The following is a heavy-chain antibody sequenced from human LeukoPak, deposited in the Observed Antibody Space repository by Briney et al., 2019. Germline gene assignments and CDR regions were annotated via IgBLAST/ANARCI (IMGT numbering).Heavy chain of an antibody. CDR2: IWYDGSNK. CDR3: ARRRGYSYGFFDY. D-gene: IGHD5-18*01. CDR1: GFTFSSYG. Sequence: GGSLRLSCAASGFTFSSYGMHWVRQAPGKGLEWVAVIWYDGSNKYYADSVKGRFTISRDNSKNTLCLQMNSLRAEDTAVYYCARRRGYSYGFFDYWGQGTLVTVSS. V-gene: IGHV3-33*01. J-gene: IGHJ4*02.